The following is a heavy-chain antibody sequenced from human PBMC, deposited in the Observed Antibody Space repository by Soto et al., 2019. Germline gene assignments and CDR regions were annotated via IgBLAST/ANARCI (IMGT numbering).Heavy chain of an antibody. CDR1: GASVGSTYW. V-gene: IGHV4-4*02. D-gene: IGHD6-13*01. CDR3: AGYNAASGISYFDY. J-gene: IGHJ4*02. CDR2: INHRGSA. Sequence: SETLSLTSAVSGASVGSTYWWSWVRQPPGKGPEWIGEINHRGSANYNPSLRSRVTMSVDISKSQFSLRLTSVTAADTAVYYGAGYNAASGISYFDYWGKGALVPVSS.